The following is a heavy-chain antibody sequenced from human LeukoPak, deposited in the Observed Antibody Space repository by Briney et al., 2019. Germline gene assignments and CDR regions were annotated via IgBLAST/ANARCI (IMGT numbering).Heavy chain of an antibody. V-gene: IGHV1-8*01. CDR2: MNPKSGNT. J-gene: IGHJ5*02. Sequence: GASVKVSCKASGYTFTNYDINWVRQATGQGPEWMGWMNPKSGNTGYAQKFQGRVTMTRNTSISTAYMELSSLRSDDTAVYYCARDQDIVVVVAALRQREMGGFDPWGQRTLVTVSS. CDR1: GYTFTNYD. CDR3: ARDQDIVVVVAALRQREMGGFDP. D-gene: IGHD2-15*01.